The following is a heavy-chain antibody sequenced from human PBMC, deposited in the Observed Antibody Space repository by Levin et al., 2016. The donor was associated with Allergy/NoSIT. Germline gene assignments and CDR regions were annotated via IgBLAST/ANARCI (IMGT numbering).Heavy chain of an antibody. D-gene: IGHD5-12*01. CDR2: IDWNGGST. Sequence: GESLKISCAVSGFRFDDYGMSWVRQVPGKGLEWVSGIDWNGGSTGYAESVKGRFTISRDNAKNSLYLQIHSLRADGTALYHCAAHSGYGFSDYYYMDVWGKGTTVTVS. J-gene: IGHJ6*03. CDR3: AAHSGYGFSDYYYMDV. V-gene: IGHV3-20*01. CDR1: GFRFDDYG.